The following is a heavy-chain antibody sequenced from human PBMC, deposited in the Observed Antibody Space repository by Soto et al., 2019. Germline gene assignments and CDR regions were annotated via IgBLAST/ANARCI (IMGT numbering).Heavy chain of an antibody. Sequence: EVQLVESGGGLVQPGGSLRLSCAASGFTFSSFHMNWVRQAPGRGLEWVAYITSSSDTIYYSDSVKGRFTISRDKGKNSLFLQMNSLRDEDTAVYYCARVVVVIPPGYYYARDVWGQGTTVTVSS. D-gene: IGHD3-22*01. J-gene: IGHJ6*02. CDR3: ARVVVVIPPGYYYARDV. CDR2: ITSSSDTI. CDR1: GFTFSSFH. V-gene: IGHV3-48*02.